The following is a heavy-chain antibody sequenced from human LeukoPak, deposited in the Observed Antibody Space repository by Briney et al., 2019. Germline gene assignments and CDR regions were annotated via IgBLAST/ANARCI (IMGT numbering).Heavy chain of an antibody. J-gene: IGHJ4*02. CDR1: GGAINDSDW. D-gene: IGHD2-15*01. CDR2: IQSSGRT. Sequence: SETLSLTCDVSGGAINDSDWWTWVRHPPGKGLEWLEEIQSSGRTNYNPSLKSRVTFSINKSQNQVFLNLGSVTAADTAVYYCARADIAWSPAYYWGQGTLAIVSS. CDR3: ARADIAWSPAYY. V-gene: IGHV4-4*02.